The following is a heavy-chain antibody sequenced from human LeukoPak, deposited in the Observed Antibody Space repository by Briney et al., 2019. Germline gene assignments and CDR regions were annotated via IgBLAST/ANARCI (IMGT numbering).Heavy chain of an antibody. CDR2: VNPNSGGT. D-gene: IGHD1-1*01. CDR1: GYTFTGYY. Sequence: ASVKVSCKASGYTFTGYYMHWVRQAPGQGLEWMGRVNPNSGGTNYAQKFQGRVTMTRDTSISTAYMELSRLRSDDTAVYYCARGFGGHWNDVQYYFDYWGQGTLVTVPS. CDR3: ARGFGGHWNDVQYYFDY. V-gene: IGHV1-2*06. J-gene: IGHJ4*02.